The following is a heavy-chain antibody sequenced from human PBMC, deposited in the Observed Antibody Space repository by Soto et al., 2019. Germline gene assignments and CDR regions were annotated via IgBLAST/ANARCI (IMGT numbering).Heavy chain of an antibody. D-gene: IGHD5-18*01. V-gene: IGHV4-30-2*01. J-gene: IGHJ5*02. Sequence: PSETLSLTCAVSGGSISSGGSSWSWIRQPPGKGLEWIGYIYHSGSTYYNPSLKSRVTISVDRSKNQFSLKLSSVTAADTAVYYCARGRGYSYGLDPWGQGTLVTVSS. CDR1: GGSISSGGSS. CDR3: ARGRGYSYGLDP. CDR2: IYHSGST.